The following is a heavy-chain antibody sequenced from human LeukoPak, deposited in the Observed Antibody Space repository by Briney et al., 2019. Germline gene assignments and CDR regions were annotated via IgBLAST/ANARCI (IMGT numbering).Heavy chain of an antibody. Sequence: ASVKVSCKASGYTFTSYGISWVRQPPGQGLAWMGWISAYNGNTNYAQKLQGRVTMTTDTSTSTAYMELRSLRSDDTAVYYCARDVSIAVAGTFDYWGQGTLVTVSS. D-gene: IGHD6-19*01. CDR1: GYTFTSYG. CDR2: ISAYNGNT. J-gene: IGHJ4*02. V-gene: IGHV1-18*01. CDR3: ARDVSIAVAGTFDY.